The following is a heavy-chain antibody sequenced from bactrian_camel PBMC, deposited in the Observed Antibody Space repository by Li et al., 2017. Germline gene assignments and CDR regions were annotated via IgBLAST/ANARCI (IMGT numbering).Heavy chain of an antibody. CDR3: AADRARTGGSCSLVSGLYDY. J-gene: IGHJ4*01. CDR1: GLTASNTY. V-gene: IGHV3S53*01. Sequence: HVQLVESGGGSVQAGGSLRLSCAASGLTASNTYMAWFRQAPGKEREGVASIHTSASSSRYGDSVKGRFTISADTAKNTVYLDLANLEPEDTAMYYCAADRARTGGSCSLVSGLYDYSGHGTQVTVS. D-gene: IGHD5*01. CDR2: IHTSASSS.